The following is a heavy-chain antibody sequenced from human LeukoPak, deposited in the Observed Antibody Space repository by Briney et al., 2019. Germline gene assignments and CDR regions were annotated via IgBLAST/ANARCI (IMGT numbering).Heavy chain of an antibody. D-gene: IGHD3-22*01. V-gene: IGHV3-53*01. J-gene: IGHJ4*02. CDR2: IYSGGST. CDR3: AREGCYYDSSGYYYAFDY. Sequence: GGSLRLSCAASGFTVSSNYMSWVRQAPGKGLEWVSVIYSGGSTYYADSVKGRFTISRDNSKNTLYLQMNSLRAEDTAVYYCAREGCYYDSSGYYYAFDYWGQGTLVTVSS. CDR1: GFTVSSNY.